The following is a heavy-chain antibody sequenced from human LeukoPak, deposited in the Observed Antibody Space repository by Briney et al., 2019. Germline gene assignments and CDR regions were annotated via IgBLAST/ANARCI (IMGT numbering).Heavy chain of an antibody. V-gene: IGHV3-30*04. CDR3: ARARSGWYLGQFDY. CDR2: ISYDGSNK. CDR1: GFTFSSYA. D-gene: IGHD6-19*01. Sequence: GGSLRLSCVVSGFTFSSYAIHWVRQAPGKGLEWVAVISYDGSNKYYADSVKGRFTISRDNSRNTLYLQMNSLRAEDTAVYYCARARSGWYLGQFDYWGQGTLVTVSS. J-gene: IGHJ4*02.